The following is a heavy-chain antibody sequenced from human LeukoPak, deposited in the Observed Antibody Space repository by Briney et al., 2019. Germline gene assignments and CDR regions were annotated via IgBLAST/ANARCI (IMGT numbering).Heavy chain of an antibody. CDR2: IDWDDDK. CDR3: TRNPDGGRFDP. V-gene: IGHV2-70*04. D-gene: IGHD5-24*01. CDR1: GFSLTTSKMR. Sequence: SGPALVKPTQTLTLTCSFSGFSLTTSKMRVSWIRHSPGKALEWLARIDWDDDKFYSTSLKTRLTISKDPSKNQVVLTMTNMDPVDTATYYYTRNPDGGRFDPWGQGTLVTVSS. J-gene: IGHJ5*02.